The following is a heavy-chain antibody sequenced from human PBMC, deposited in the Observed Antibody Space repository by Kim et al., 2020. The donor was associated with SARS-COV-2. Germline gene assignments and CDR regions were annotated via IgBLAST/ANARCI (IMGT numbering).Heavy chain of an antibody. CDR3: ARGRYDFWSGYSHFDY. Sequence: SETLSLTCTVSGGSISSYYWSWIRQPAGKGLEWIGRIYTSGSTNYNPSLKSRVTMSVDTSKNQFSLKLSSVTAADTAVYYCARGRYDFWSGYSHFDYWGQGTLVTVSS. V-gene: IGHV4-4*07. CDR2: IYTSGST. D-gene: IGHD3-3*01. J-gene: IGHJ4*02. CDR1: GGSISSYY.